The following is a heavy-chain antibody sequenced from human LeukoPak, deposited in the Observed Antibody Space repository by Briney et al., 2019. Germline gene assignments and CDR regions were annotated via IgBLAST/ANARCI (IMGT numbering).Heavy chain of an antibody. J-gene: IGHJ3*02. CDR2: IKQDGGEK. D-gene: IGHD6-6*01. V-gene: IGHV3-7*01. CDR3: ARGVRDISSSRSDAFDI. Sequence: GGSLRLSCAASGFTFSSYWMNWVRQAPGKGLEWVANIKQDGGEKYYVDSVKGRFTISRDNAKNSLYLQMNSLRAEDTAVYYCARGVRDISSSRSDAFDIWGQGTMVTVSS. CDR1: GFTFSSYW.